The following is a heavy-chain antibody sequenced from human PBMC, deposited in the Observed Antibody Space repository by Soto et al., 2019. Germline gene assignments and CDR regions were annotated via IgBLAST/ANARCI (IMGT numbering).Heavy chain of an antibody. V-gene: IGHV1-3*01. CDR1: GYTFTRYT. Sequence: QVQLVQSGAEVKKPGASVKISCKASGYTFTRYTVNWVRQAPGQRLEWMGWINPDNGNTKSSQKFQDRVIITRDTSASTAYMDLSSLRSDDTAVYYCARGIATGHFDPWGQGTLVTVSS. CDR2: INPDNGNT. CDR3: ARGIATGHFDP. D-gene: IGHD2-15*01. J-gene: IGHJ5*02.